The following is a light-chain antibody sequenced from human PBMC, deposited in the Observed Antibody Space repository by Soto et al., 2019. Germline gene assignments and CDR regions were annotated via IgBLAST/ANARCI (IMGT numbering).Light chain of an antibody. J-gene: IGLJ2*01. V-gene: IGLV2-14*03. CDR2: DII. Sequence: QSVLTQPASVSGSPGQSINISCTGTSSDVGGYNSVSWYQQHPVKAPKLLIYDIINRPSGVSNRFSGSKSGNTASLTISVIQAEYETDYYCSSYTISSTLVSGGATKLTLL. CDR1: SSDVGGYNS. CDR3: SSYTISSTLV.